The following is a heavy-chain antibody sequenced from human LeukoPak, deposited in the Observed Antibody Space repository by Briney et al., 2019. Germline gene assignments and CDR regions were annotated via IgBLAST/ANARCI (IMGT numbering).Heavy chain of an antibody. Sequence: GKSLRLSCAASGFTFNNYGMHWVCQASGKGLEWVAVISYDGRNIHYPDSMKGRFTISRDISTDTLWLQMDSLRTEDTAVYYRAKGPLRGTAAAIDYWGQGTLVTVSS. D-gene: IGHD2-2*01. J-gene: IGHJ4*02. CDR3: AKGPLRGTAAAIDY. CDR1: GFTFNNYG. V-gene: IGHV3-30*18. CDR2: ISYDGRNI.